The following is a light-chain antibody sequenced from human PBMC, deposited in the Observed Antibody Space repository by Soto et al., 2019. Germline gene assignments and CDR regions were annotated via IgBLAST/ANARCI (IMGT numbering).Light chain of an antibody. Sequence: EIVLTQSPGSLSLSPGERATLSCRASQSVSTSYLAWYQQTPGQAPRLLIDGVSSRAHGIPDRCSGSGSGTDFTLTISILEPAEFSVYYCRQYGNSHPITFGQGTRLEI. J-gene: IGKJ5*01. CDR3: RQYGNSHPIT. CDR1: QSVSTSY. CDR2: GVS. V-gene: IGKV3-20*01.